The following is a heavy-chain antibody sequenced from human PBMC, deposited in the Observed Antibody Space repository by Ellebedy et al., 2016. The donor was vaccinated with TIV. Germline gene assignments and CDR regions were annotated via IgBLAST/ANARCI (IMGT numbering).Heavy chain of an antibody. V-gene: IGHV3-15*07. Sequence: GESLKISCAASGFNFRTTWMNWVRQAPGGGLEWVGRIKSKTDGGTSDNAAPVKGRFTISRDDSKDILYLQMNSLKTEDTGVYYCTTSGSLSGLYLRAFDVWGQGTMVTVSS. CDR2: IKSKTDGGTS. J-gene: IGHJ3*01. CDR3: TTSGSLSGLYLRAFDV. CDR1: GFNFRTTW. D-gene: IGHD6-19*01.